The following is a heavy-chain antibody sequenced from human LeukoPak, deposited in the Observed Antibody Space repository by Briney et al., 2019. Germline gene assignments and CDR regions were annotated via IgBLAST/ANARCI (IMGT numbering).Heavy chain of an antibody. V-gene: IGHV4-61*10. CDR2: IYHSGST. D-gene: IGHD3-10*01. Sequence: PSETLSLTCTVSGGSISSGSYYWSWIRQPAGKGLEWIGEIYHSGSTNYNPSLKSRVTMSVDKSNNQSSLKLSSVTAADTAVYYCARDRDGSGSYYSTGWGQGTLVTVSS. CDR1: GGSISSGSYY. J-gene: IGHJ4*02. CDR3: ARDRDGSGSYYSTG.